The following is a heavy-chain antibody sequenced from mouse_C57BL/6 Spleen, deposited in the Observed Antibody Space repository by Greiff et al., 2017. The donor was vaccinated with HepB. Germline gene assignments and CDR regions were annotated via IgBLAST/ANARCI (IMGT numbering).Heavy chain of an antibody. D-gene: IGHD2-1*01. Sequence: VQLQQSGAELARPGASVKMSCKASGYTFTSYTMHWVKQRPGQGLEWIGYINPSSGYTKYNQKFKDKATLTADKSSSTAYMQLSSLTSEDSAVYDCARFGYGNYAMDYWGQGTSVTVSS. CDR2: INPSSGYT. V-gene: IGHV1-4*01. J-gene: IGHJ4*01. CDR1: GYTFTSYT. CDR3: ARFGYGNYAMDY.